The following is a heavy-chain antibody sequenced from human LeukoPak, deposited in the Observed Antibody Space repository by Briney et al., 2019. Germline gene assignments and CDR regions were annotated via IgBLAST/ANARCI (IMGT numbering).Heavy chain of an antibody. Sequence: PSETLSLTCTVSGGSISSYYWSWIRQPPGKGLEWIGYIYYSGSTNYNPSLKSRVTISVDTSKNQFSLKLSSVTAADTAVYYCAGTRDGYKTYYYGMDVWGQGTTVTASS. J-gene: IGHJ6*02. CDR3: AGTRDGYKTYYYGMDV. V-gene: IGHV4-59*01. CDR2: IYYSGST. D-gene: IGHD5-24*01. CDR1: GGSISSYY.